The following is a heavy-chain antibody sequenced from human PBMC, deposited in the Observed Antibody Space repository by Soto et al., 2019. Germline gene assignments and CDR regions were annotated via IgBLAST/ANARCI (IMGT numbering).Heavy chain of an antibody. V-gene: IGHV3-23*01. Sequence: VRLLESGGGLAQPGESLRLSCAASGFTFSTYTMTWVRQAPGKGLEWVSSIGASGGSTFYADSVKGRFTISRDNSKKTLYLQMNSLRSEDTAVYYRAHGQRSYVYWGQGALVTVSS. D-gene: IGHD1-26*01. CDR2: IGASGGST. J-gene: IGHJ4*02. CDR3: AHGQRSYVY. CDR1: GFTFSTYT.